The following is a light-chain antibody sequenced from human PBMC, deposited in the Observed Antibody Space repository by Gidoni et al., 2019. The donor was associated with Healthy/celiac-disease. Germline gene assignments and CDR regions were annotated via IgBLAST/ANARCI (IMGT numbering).Light chain of an antibody. Sequence: QSVLTQPPSASGTPGQRVTISCSGSSSTIGSNYVYLYQQLPGTAPKLLIYSNNQQPSGVPDRFSGSKSGTSASLAISGLRSEDEADYYCAAWDDSLSGNVVFGGGTKLT. V-gene: IGLV1-47*02. CDR2: SNN. CDR1: SSTIGSNY. CDR3: AAWDDSLSGNVV. J-gene: IGLJ2*01.